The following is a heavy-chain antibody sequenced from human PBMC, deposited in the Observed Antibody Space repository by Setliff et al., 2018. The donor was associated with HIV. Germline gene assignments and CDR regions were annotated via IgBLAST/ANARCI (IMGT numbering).Heavy chain of an antibody. CDR2: INQDGSKK. CDR3: ARDSGTTMGASGPGY. J-gene: IGHJ4*02. CDR1: GFTFSNYW. V-gene: IGHV3-7*01. D-gene: IGHD1-26*01. Sequence: PGGSLRLSCAASGFTFSNYWIIWVRQAPGKGLEWVANINQDGSKKYYVDSVKGRFTISRDNAKNSLYLQMNSLTADDTAVYYCARDSGTTMGASGPGYWGQGTQVTVSS.